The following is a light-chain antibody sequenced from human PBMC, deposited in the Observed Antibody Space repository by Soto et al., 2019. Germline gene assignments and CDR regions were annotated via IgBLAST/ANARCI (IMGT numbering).Light chain of an antibody. V-gene: IGLV2-14*03. CDR1: SSDVGGYNY. J-gene: IGLJ2*01. CDR3: SSYATSSGVV. CDR2: DVR. Sequence: QSVLTQPASVSGSPGQSITISCTGTSSDVGGYNYVSWYQHHPGKAPKLMIYDVRIRPSGVSNRFAGSKSGNTASLTISGLQAEGEADYYCSSYATSSGVVFGGGTKVTVL.